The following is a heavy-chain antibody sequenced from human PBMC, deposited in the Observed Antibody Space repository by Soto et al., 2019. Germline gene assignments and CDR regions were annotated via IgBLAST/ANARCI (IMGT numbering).Heavy chain of an antibody. CDR1: GYTFTSYG. D-gene: IGHD2-2*02. Sequence: QVQLVQSGAEVKKPGASVKVSCKASGYTFTSYGISWVRQAPGQGLEWMGWISAYNGNTNYAQKHQSRVNMTTDTSTSTAYMELRSLRSDVTAVYYCARDRDIVVVPAAISNYYYGMDVCGQGTTVTVSS. CDR3: ARDRDIVVVPAAISNYYYGMDV. CDR2: ISAYNGNT. J-gene: IGHJ6*02. V-gene: IGHV1-18*04.